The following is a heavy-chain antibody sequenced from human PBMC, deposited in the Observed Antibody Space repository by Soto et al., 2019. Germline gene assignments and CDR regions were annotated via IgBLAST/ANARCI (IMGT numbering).Heavy chain of an antibody. CDR1: GGTFSSYA. V-gene: IGHV1-69*13. J-gene: IGHJ3*02. D-gene: IGHD2-2*03. CDR3: ASLPGYCSSTSCYRDAFDI. CDR2: IIPIFGTA. Sequence: SVKVSCKASGGTFSSYATSWVRQAPGQGLEWMGGIIPIFGTANYAQKFQGRVTITADESTSTAYMELSSLRSEDTAVYYCASLPGYCSSTSCYRDAFDIWGQGTMVTVS.